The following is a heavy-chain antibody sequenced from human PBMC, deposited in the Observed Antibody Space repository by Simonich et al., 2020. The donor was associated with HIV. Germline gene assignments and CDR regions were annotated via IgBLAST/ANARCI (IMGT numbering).Heavy chain of an antibody. J-gene: IGHJ4*02. V-gene: IGHV3-21*01. CDR3: ARGKGPPDY. CDR1: GFTFSSFA. Sequence: EVQLVESGGGLVQPGGSLRLSCAASGFTFSSFAMNWVRQASGKGLEWVSTISSFNSYINYADSVKGRFTISRDNAKNSLYLQMNSRRAEDTAVYYCARGKGPPDYWGQGTLVTVSS. CDR2: ISSFNSYI.